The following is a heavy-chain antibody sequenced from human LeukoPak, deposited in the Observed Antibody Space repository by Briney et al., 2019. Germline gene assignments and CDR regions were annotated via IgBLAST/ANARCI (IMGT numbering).Heavy chain of an antibody. CDR3: ARGSRVPSSWYEVGYFDY. Sequence: ASVKVSCKASGYSFISYYMHWVRQAPGQGHEWMGWIKPNNGGTNYAQKFQGRVTMTRDTSISTAYMELRRLRSDDTAVYYCARGSRVPSSWYEVGYFDYWGQGTLVTVSS. CDR1: GYSFISYY. J-gene: IGHJ4*02. CDR2: IKPNNGGT. V-gene: IGHV1-2*02. D-gene: IGHD6-13*01.